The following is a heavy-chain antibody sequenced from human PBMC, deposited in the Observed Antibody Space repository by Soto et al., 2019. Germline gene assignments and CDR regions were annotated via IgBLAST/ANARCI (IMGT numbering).Heavy chain of an antibody. J-gene: IGHJ4*02. Sequence: PSETLSLTCTVSGGSISSSGYYWGWIRQPPGKGLEWIGYIYYSGSTYYNPSLKSRVTVSVDTSKNQFSLKLSSVTAADTAVYYCARVIPVGYCSGGSCYSSDSLDYWGQGTLVTVSS. D-gene: IGHD2-15*01. CDR3: ARVIPVGYCSGGSCYSSDSLDY. CDR2: IYYSGST. CDR1: GGSISSSGYY. V-gene: IGHV4-30-4*08.